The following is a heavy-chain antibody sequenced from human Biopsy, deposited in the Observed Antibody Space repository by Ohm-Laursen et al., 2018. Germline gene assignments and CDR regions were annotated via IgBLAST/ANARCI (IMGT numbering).Heavy chain of an antibody. CDR2: IFYRGST. J-gene: IGHJ5*02. Sequence: SDTLSLTCAVSSGSFNDYSWTWIRQPPGKGLEWIGSIFYRGSTHYKPSLKSRVNISVDTSKNQFSLKLNSVTAADTAVYYCARDYDTSGYYYVSWGQGTLVTVSS. V-gene: IGHV4-34*12. CDR3: ARDYDTSGYYYVS. D-gene: IGHD3-22*01. CDR1: SGSFNDYS.